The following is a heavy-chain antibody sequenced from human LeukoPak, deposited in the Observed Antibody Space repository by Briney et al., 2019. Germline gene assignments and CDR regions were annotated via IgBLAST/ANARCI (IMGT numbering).Heavy chain of an antibody. J-gene: IGHJ4*02. V-gene: IGHV3-23*01. Sequence: GGSLRLSCAACGFTFSSYAMSWVRQAPGKGLEWVSAISGSGGSTYYADSVKGRFTISRDNSKNTLYLQMNSLRAEDTAVYYCAKPGTYYYDSSGYPNWGQGTLVTVSS. CDR1: GFTFSSYA. CDR3: AKPGTYYYDSSGYPN. CDR2: ISGSGGST. D-gene: IGHD3-22*01.